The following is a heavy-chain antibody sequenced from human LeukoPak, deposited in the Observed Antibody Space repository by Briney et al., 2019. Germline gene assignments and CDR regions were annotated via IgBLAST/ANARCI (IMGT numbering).Heavy chain of an antibody. Sequence: GRSLRLSCAASGFTVSRSYMIWARQAPGKGLEWVSVIYSGGTTYYADSVKGRFTISRDNSKNTLYLQMNSLRAEDTAVYYCARGRGYSQSNWGDPWGQGTMVTVSA. CDR2: IYSGGTT. CDR3: ARGRGYSQSNWGDP. CDR1: GFTVSRSY. J-gene: IGHJ5*02. D-gene: IGHD5-18*01. V-gene: IGHV3-53*01.